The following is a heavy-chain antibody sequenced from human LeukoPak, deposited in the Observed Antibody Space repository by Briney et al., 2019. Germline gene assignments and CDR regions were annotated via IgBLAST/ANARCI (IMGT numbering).Heavy chain of an antibody. V-gene: IGHV1-8*01. J-gene: IGHJ4*02. D-gene: IGHD3-3*01. CDR1: GYTFTSYD. Sequence: ASVKVSCKASGYTFTSYDINWVRQATGQGLEWMGWMNPNSGNTGYAQKFQGRVTMTRNTSISTAYMELSSLRSEDTAVYYCARGQYYDFWSGQGRGYYFDYWGQGTLVTVSS. CDR2: MNPNSGNT. CDR3: ARGQYYDFWSGQGRGYYFDY.